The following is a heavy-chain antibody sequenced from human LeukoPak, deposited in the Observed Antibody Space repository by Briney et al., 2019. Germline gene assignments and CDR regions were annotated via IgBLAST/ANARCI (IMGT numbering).Heavy chain of an antibody. D-gene: IGHD4-17*01. CDR3: ARIYGDYVGYYYYYMDV. V-gene: IGHV4-61*01. J-gene: IGHJ6*03. CDR1: GGSISSSSYY. CDR2: IYYSGST. Sequence: SETLSLTCTVSGGSISSSSYYWSWIRQPPGKGLEWIGYIYYSGSTNYNPSLKSRVTISVDTSKNQFSLKLSSVTAADTAVYYCARIYGDYVGYYYYYMDVWGKGTTVTVSS.